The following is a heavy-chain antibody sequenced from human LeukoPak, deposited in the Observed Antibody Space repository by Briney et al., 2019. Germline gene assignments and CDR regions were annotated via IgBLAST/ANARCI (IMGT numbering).Heavy chain of an antibody. CDR2: IRSKANSYAT. CDR1: GFTFSGSA. J-gene: IGHJ4*02. Sequence: PGRSLKPSCAASGFTFSGSAMHWVRQASGKGLEWVGRIRSKANSYATAYAASVKGRFTISRDDSKNTAYLQMNSLKTEDTAVYYCTFSTYYYDSSGYPPFDYWGQGTLVTVSS. D-gene: IGHD3-22*01. V-gene: IGHV3-73*01. CDR3: TFSTYYYDSSGYPPFDY.